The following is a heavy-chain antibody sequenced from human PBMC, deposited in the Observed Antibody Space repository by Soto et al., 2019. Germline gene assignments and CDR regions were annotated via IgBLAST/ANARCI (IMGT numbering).Heavy chain of an antibody. CDR1: GASLNNYY. Sequence: SETLSLTCTVSGASLNNYYWSWARQPAGKGLEWVGRIYATGTTDYNPSLKSRVMMSVDTSKKQFSLKLRSVTAADTAVYYCVRDGTKTLRDWFDHWGQGISVTVSA. CDR3: VRDGTKTLRDWFDH. D-gene: IGHD1-1*01. CDR2: IYATGTT. V-gene: IGHV4-4*07. J-gene: IGHJ5*02.